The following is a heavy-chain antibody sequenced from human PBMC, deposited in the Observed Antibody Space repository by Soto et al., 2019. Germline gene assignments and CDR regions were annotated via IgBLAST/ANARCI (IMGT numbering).Heavy chain of an antibody. CDR1: GGSFSGYY. V-gene: IGHV4-34*01. D-gene: IGHD6-13*01. Sequence: SETLSLSCAVYGGSFSGYYWSWIRKPPGKGLEWIGEINHSGSTNYNPSLKSRVTISVDTSKNQFSLKLSSVTAADTAVYYCERVRLGSSWKTYYYYYYGMDVWGQGTTVTVSS. CDR2: INHSGST. CDR3: ERVRLGSSWKTYYYYYYGMDV. J-gene: IGHJ6*02.